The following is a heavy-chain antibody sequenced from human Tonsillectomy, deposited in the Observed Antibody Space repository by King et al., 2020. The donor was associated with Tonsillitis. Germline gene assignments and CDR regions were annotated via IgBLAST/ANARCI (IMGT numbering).Heavy chain of an antibody. CDR2: LVWDDDK. CDR3: ARNSGYSTFDY. CDR1: GFSLSTSGMC. V-gene: IGHV2-70*11. J-gene: IGHJ4*02. Sequence: TLKESGPALVKPTQTLTLNCTFSGFSLSTSGMCVSWIRQPPGKALYWRARLVWDDDKYYSTSLKTRLTISQDTSKNQVVLTMTNLDPVDTATYYCARNSGYSTFDYWGQGTLVTVSS. D-gene: IGHD2-15*01.